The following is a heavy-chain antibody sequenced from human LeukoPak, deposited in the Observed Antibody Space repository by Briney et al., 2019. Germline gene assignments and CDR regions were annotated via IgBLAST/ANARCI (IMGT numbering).Heavy chain of an antibody. V-gene: IGHV1-18*01. CDR3: ARDSVRHSSGWYGFDY. CDR1: GYTFTSYG. D-gene: IGHD6-19*01. J-gene: IGHJ4*02. CDR2: ISAHNGNT. Sequence: ASVKVSCKASGYTFTSYGISWVRQAPGQGLEWMGWISAHNGNTNYAQKLQGRVTMTTDTSTSTAYMELRSLRSDDTAVYYCARDSVRHSSGWYGFDYWGQGTLVTVSS.